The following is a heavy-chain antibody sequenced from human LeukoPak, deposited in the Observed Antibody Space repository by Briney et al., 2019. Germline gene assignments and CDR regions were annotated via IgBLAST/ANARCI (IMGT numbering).Heavy chain of an antibody. Sequence: PGESLKISCKASGYSFTRYWIGWVRQMRGKGLEWMGIIAPSNSETRYTPSFLCQVTISFAKSLTNDALQWNSLKASDTAMYDCARQTAMGRSGDYGGQGTLVTVSS. D-gene: IGHD5-18*01. V-gene: IGHV5-51*01. CDR1: GYSFTRYW. J-gene: IGHJ4*02. CDR3: ARQTAMGRSGDY. CDR2: IAPSNSET.